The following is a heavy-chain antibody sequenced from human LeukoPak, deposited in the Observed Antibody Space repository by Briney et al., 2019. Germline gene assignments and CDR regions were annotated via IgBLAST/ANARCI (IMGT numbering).Heavy chain of an antibody. D-gene: IGHD3-10*01. CDR1: GFTFSNYW. V-gene: IGHV3-7*01. CDR2: IKEDGTEK. J-gene: IGHJ4*02. CDR3: ARRPFGADY. Sequence: GGSLRLSCAASGFTFSNYWMGWVRQPPGKGLQWVANIKEDGTEKYYVDSVKGRFTISRDNAENSVYLQMNSLRVEDTAVYYCARRPFGADYWGQGTLVTVSS.